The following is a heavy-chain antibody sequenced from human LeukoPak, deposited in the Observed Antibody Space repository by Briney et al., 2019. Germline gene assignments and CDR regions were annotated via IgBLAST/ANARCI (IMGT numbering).Heavy chain of an antibody. V-gene: IGHV3-48*03. Sequence: PGGSLRLSCAASGFTFSTYEMNWVRQAPGKGLEWVSYISTTGTTLYYADFVKGRFTISRDNAKNSLYLQMSSLRGEDTAVYYCARVGRDGYNRIDYWGQGTLVTVCS. J-gene: IGHJ4*02. CDR1: GFTFSTYE. D-gene: IGHD5-24*01. CDR3: ARVGRDGYNRIDY. CDR2: ISTTGTTL.